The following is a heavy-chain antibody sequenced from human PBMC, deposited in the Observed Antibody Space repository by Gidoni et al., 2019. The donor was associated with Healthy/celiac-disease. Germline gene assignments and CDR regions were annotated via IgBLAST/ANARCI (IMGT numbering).Heavy chain of an antibody. Sequence: EVQLVESGGGLVQPGGPLRLSCAASGFTFSSYWMSWVRQAPGKGLEWVANIKQDGSEKYYVDSVKGRFTISRDNAKNSLYLQMNSLRAEDTAVYYCARGGWTYYFDYWGQGTLVTVSS. J-gene: IGHJ4*02. CDR2: IKQDGSEK. V-gene: IGHV3-7*01. CDR3: ARGGWTYYFDY. CDR1: GFTFSSYW.